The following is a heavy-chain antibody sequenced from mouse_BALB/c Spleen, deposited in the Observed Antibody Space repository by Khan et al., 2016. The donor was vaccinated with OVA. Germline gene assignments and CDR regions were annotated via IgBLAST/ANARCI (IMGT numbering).Heavy chain of an antibody. J-gene: IGHJ3*01. D-gene: IGHD2-3*01. Sequence: VQLQQSGAELVRPGALVNLSCKASGFNIKDYYMHWVKQRPEQGLVWIGRIDPENGNTIYDPKFQGKASITSDISSNTAYMKLSILTSEDTSVYYCAKDGYSPWFAYWGQGTLVTVSA. CDR2: IDPENGNT. CDR1: GFNIKDYY. V-gene: IGHV14-1*02. CDR3: AKDGYSPWFAY.